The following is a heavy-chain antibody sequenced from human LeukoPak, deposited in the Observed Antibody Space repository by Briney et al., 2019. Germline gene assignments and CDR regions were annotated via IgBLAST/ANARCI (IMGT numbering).Heavy chain of an antibody. CDR1: GYTFTTYG. Sequence: ASVKVSCKASGYTFTTYGISWVRQAPGQGLEWMGCISAYNGKINYAHKFQGRVTMTTDTSTSTAYMELRSLRSDDTAVYYCARDSPMPGYSSSKDAFDIWGQGTRVTVSS. CDR3: ARDSPMPGYSSSKDAFDI. D-gene: IGHD5-12*01. V-gene: IGHV1-18*01. CDR2: ISAYNGKI. J-gene: IGHJ3*02.